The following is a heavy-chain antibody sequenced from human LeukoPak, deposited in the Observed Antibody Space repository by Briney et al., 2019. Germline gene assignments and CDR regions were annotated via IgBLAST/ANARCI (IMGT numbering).Heavy chain of an antibody. Sequence: SETLSLTCAVSGGSISSGGYSWSWIRQPPGKGLEWIGYIYHSGSTYYNPSLKSRVTISVDRSKNQFSLKLSSVTAADTAVYYCARFRSTSSTYYFDYWGQGTLVTVSS. D-gene: IGHD2-2*01. V-gene: IGHV4-30-2*01. CDR1: GGSISSGGYS. J-gene: IGHJ4*02. CDR2: IYHSGST. CDR3: ARFRSTSSTYYFDY.